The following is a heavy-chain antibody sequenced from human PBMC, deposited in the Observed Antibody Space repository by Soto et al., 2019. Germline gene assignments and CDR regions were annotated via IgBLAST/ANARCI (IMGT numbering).Heavy chain of an antibody. CDR2: ISGGSRST. J-gene: IGHJ4*02. Sequence: EVQLLQSGGGVVQPGGSLRLSCAASGFDFSLFAMSWVRQAPGKGLEWVSAISGGSRSTFYADSVKGRFTISRDNSNNMVYLQMDKLRVEDTAVYYCAKYFPRVDIPTTYYFDSWGQGRLVSVSS. CDR3: AKYFPRVDIPTTYYFDS. D-gene: IGHD1-1*01. V-gene: IGHV3-23*01. CDR1: GFDFSLFA.